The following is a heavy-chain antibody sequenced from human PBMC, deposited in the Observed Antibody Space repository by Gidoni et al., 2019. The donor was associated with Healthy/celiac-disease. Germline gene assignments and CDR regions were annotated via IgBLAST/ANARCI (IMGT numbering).Heavy chain of an antibody. CDR1: GLHFDDYG. Sequence: EVQLVESGGGVVRPGGSLRLSCADSGLHFDDYGMSWVRQAPGTGLGWVSGINWNGGSTGYADSVKGRFTISRDNAKNSLYLQMNSLRAEDTALYYCARREQLVRGISYYYGMDVWGQGTTVTVSS. D-gene: IGHD6-6*01. CDR3: ARREQLVRGISYYYGMDV. CDR2: INWNGGST. V-gene: IGHV3-20*04. J-gene: IGHJ6*02.